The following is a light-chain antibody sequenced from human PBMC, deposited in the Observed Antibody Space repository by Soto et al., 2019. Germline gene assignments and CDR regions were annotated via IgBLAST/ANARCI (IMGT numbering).Light chain of an antibody. Sequence: EVVLTQSPGTLSLSPGERATLSCRASQYISSNYLAWYQQKPGRAPRLLIFGAFNRAPGVPDRFSGSASGTDFALTISGLEPEDFAVYYCQQYYSSPLTFGRGTQV. CDR2: GAF. V-gene: IGKV3-20*01. J-gene: IGKJ4*01. CDR3: QQYYSSPLT. CDR1: QYISSNY.